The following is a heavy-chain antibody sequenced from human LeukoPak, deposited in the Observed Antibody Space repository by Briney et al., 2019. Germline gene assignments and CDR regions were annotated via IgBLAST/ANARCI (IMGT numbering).Heavy chain of an antibody. Sequence: SQTLSLTCTVSGGSISSGDYYWSWIRQPPGKGLEWIGYIYYSGSTYYNPSLKSRVTISVDTSKNQFSLKLGSVTAADTAVYYCAREWGDYDILTGYFDYWGQGTLVTVSS. CDR2: IYYSGST. CDR1: GGSISSGDYY. V-gene: IGHV4-30-4*08. CDR3: AREWGDYDILTGYFDY. J-gene: IGHJ4*02. D-gene: IGHD3-9*01.